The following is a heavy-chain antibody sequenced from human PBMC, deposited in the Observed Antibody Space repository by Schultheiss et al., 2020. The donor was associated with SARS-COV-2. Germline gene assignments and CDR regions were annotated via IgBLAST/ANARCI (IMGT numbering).Heavy chain of an antibody. J-gene: IGHJ4*02. CDR1: GFTFSSYG. Sequence: GGSLRLSCAASGFTFSSYGMHWVRQAPGKGLEWVAYISPTTSHTDYADSVRGRFTISRDNAKTSLYLHMNSLRAEDAALYYCARDRGSFTYHFEDWGQGTLVTVSS. CDR2: ISPTTSHT. V-gene: IGHV3-21*05. CDR3: ARDRGSFTYHFED. D-gene: IGHD3-16*01.